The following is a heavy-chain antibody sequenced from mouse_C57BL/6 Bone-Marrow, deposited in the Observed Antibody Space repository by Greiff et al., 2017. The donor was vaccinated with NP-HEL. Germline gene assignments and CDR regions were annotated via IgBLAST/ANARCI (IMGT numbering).Heavy chain of an antibody. J-gene: IGHJ3*01. Sequence: QVQLQQPGAELVKPGASVKLSCKASGYTFTSYWMQWVKQRPGQGLEWIGEIDPSDSYTNYNQTFKGKATLTVDTSSSTAYMQLSSLTSEDSAVYYCARDAWFAYWGQGTLVTVSA. CDR2: IDPSDSYT. CDR3: ARDAWFAY. CDR1: GYTFTSYW. V-gene: IGHV1-50*01.